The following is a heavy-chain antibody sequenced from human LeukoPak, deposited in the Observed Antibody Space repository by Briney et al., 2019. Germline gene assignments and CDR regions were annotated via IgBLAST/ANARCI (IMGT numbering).Heavy chain of an antibody. CDR1: GVTFSSYS. V-gene: IGHV3-48*01. CDR2: ISSSSSTI. CDR3: ARHHGDYAWFDP. Sequence: GGSLRLLCAASGVTFSSYSMNWVRQAPGRGLERVSYISSSSSTIYYADSVKGRFTISRDNAKNSLYLQMNSLRAEDTAVYYCARHHGDYAWFDPWGQGTLVTVSS. J-gene: IGHJ5*02. D-gene: IGHD4-17*01.